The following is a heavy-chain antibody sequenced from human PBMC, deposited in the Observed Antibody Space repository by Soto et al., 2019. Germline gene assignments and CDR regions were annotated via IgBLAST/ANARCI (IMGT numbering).Heavy chain of an antibody. V-gene: IGHV5-10-1*01. CDR3: ASRQIDVVVTAAKHYYYYYGMDV. D-gene: IGHD2-2*01. J-gene: IGHJ6*02. CDR1: GYSFTSYW. Sequence: GESLKISCKGSGYSFTSYWISWVRQMPGKGLEWMGRIDPSDSYTNYSPSFQGHVTISADKSISTAYLQWSSLKASDTAMYYCASRQIDVVVTAAKHYYYYYGMDVWGQGTRVTVSS. CDR2: IDPSDSYT.